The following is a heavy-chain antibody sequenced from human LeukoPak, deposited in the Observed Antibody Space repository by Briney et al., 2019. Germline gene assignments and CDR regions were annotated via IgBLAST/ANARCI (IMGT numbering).Heavy chain of an antibody. D-gene: IGHD6-13*01. CDR3: ARVYSSSWYWFDP. J-gene: IGHJ5*02. CDR2: IYYSGST. Sequence: SETLSLTCTVSGGSISSYYWSWIRQPPGKGLEWIGYIYYSGSTNYNPSLKSRVTISVDTSKNQFSLKLSSVTAANTAVYYCARVYSSSWYWFDPWGQGTLVTVSS. CDR1: GGSISSYY. V-gene: IGHV4-59*01.